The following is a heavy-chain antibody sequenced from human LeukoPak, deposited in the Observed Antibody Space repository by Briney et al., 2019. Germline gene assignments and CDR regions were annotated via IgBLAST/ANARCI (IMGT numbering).Heavy chain of an antibody. J-gene: IGHJ4*02. CDR3: ARVFGTSLTRSCDY. CDR2: ISSSINTI. D-gene: IGHD3/OR15-3a*01. V-gene: IGHV3-48*01. CDR1: GFTFSSYG. Sequence: QSGGSLRLSCAASGFTFSSYGMHWVRQAPGKGLEWVSYISSSINTIYYADSVKGRFTVSRDNAKNSLYLQMNSLRAEDTAVYYCARVFGTSLTRSCDYWGQGTLVTVSS.